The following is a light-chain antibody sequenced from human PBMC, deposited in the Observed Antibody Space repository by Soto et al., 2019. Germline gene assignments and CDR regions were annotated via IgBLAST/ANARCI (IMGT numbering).Light chain of an antibody. V-gene: IGKV3-20*01. Sequence: EIVLTQSPGTLSLSPGERATLSCRAIQSVITNYLAWYQQKPGQAPRLLIYSASTRASGIPDRFSGSGSGTDFTLTISRLEPEDFAVYYCQQYGSSPLWTFGQGTKVDIK. CDR2: SAS. J-gene: IGKJ1*01. CDR1: QSVITNY. CDR3: QQYGSSPLWT.